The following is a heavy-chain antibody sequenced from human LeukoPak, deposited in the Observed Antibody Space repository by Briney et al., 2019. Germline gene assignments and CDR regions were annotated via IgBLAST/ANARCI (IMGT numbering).Heavy chain of an antibody. CDR3: ARDRIYDSSGNDAFDI. Sequence: ASVKVSCKASGYTLTSYDINWVRQATGQGLEWMGWMNPNSGNTGYAQKFQGRVTMTRNTSISTAYMELSSLRSEDTAVYYCARDRIYDSSGNDAFDIWGQGTMVTVSS. J-gene: IGHJ3*02. CDR2: MNPNSGNT. CDR1: GYTLTSYD. D-gene: IGHD3-22*01. V-gene: IGHV1-8*01.